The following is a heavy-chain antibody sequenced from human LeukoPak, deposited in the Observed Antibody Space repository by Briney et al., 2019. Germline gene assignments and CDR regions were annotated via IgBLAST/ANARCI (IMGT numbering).Heavy chain of an antibody. CDR3: AKLGKTEDHYGSGRFSYYYYMDV. D-gene: IGHD3-10*01. J-gene: IGHJ6*03. Sequence: GGSLRLSCAASGFTFNGYSMHWVRQAPGKGLEWVSSISAAHNYNYYAAPLKGRFTIPRNNPKNSLYLLMNSLRAEDTAVYYCAKLGKTEDHYGSGRFSYYYYMDVWGKGTTVTISS. CDR1: GFTFNGYS. CDR2: ISAAHNYN. V-gene: IGHV3-21*01.